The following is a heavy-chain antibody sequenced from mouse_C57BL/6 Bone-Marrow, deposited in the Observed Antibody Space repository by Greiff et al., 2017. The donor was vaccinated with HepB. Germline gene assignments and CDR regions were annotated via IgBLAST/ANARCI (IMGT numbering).Heavy chain of an antibody. CDR1: GFNIKDDY. CDR3: TSDGYCPAWFAY. D-gene: IGHD2-3*01. Sequence: VHVKQSGAELVRPGASVKLSCTASGFNIKDDYMHWVKQRPEQGLEWIGWIDPENGDTEYASKFQGKATITADTSSNTAYRQLSSLTSEDTAVYYCTSDGYCPAWFAYWGKGTLVTVSA. V-gene: IGHV14-4*01. J-gene: IGHJ3*01. CDR2: IDPENGDT.